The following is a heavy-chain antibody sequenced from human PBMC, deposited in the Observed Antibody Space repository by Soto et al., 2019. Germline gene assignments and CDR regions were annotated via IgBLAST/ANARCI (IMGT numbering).Heavy chain of an antibody. V-gene: IGHV1-69*13. D-gene: IGHD3-22*01. Sequence: SVKVSCKXSGGTFSSYAISWVRQASGQGLEWMGGIIPIFGTANYAQKFQGRVTITADESTSTAYMELSSLRSEDTAVYYCASSFTYYYDSSGYKSFDYWGQGTQVTVSS. CDR1: GGTFSSYA. J-gene: IGHJ4*02. CDR3: ASSFTYYYDSSGYKSFDY. CDR2: IIPIFGTA.